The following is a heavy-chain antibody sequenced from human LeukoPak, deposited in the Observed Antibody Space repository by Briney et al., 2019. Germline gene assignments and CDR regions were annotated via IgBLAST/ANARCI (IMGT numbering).Heavy chain of an antibody. J-gene: IGHJ5*02. CDR3: AREGYCSGGTCYSTMNWFDP. Sequence: ASVKVSCKHPGYRLTSYGITWVRQAPGQGLERMGWISAYNGNTNYAQKLQGRVTLTTDTSTSTAYKELRSLRSDDTAVYYCAREGYCSGGTCYSTMNWFDPRGQGALVTDSS. CDR1: GYRLTSYG. D-gene: IGHD2-15*01. V-gene: IGHV1-18*01. CDR2: ISAYNGNT.